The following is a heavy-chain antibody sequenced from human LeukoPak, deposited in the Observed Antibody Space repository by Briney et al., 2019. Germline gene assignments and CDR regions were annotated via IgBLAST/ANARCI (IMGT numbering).Heavy chain of an antibody. Sequence: GASVKVSCKASGYTFTGYYMHWVRQAPGQGLEWMGWINPNSGGTNNAQKFQGRVTMTRDTSISTAYMELSRLRSDDTAVYYCARDSCSNTSCSLRYYYYGMDVWGQGTTVTVSS. J-gene: IGHJ6*02. CDR3: ARDSCSNTSCSLRYYYYGMDV. V-gene: IGHV1-2*02. D-gene: IGHD2-2*01. CDR1: GYTFTGYY. CDR2: INPNSGGT.